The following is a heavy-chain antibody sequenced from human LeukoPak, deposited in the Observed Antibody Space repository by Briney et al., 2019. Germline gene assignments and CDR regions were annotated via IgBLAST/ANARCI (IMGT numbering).Heavy chain of an antibody. CDR3: ATSLDYGDYHDAFDI. Sequence: GGSLRLSCAASGFSFSRYGMHWARQAPGKGLEWVAFIRYDGSNKYYADSVKGRFTISRDNSKNTLYLQMNSLRSEDTAVYYCATSLDYGDYHDAFDIWGQGTMVTVSS. V-gene: IGHV3-30*02. D-gene: IGHD4-17*01. CDR1: GFSFSRYG. CDR2: IRYDGSNK. J-gene: IGHJ3*02.